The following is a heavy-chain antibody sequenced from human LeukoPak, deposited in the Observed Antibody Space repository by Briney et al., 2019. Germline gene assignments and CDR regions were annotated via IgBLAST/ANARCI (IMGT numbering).Heavy chain of an antibody. CDR1: GYTLTELS. J-gene: IGHJ6*02. CDR2: FDPEDGET. D-gene: IGHD2-2*01. Sequence: ASVKVSCKVSGYTLTELSMHWVRHAPGKGLEWMGGFDPEDGETIYAQKFQGRVTMTEDTSTDTAYMELSSLRSEDTAVYYCATGSYCSSTSCYGDYYGMDVWGQGTTVTVSS. CDR3: ATGSYCSSTSCYGDYYGMDV. V-gene: IGHV1-24*01.